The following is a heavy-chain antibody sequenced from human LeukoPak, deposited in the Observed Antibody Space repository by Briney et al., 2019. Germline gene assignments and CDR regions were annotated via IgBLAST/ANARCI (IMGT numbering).Heavy chain of an antibody. D-gene: IGHD2-15*01. Sequence: SETLSLTCTVSGGSVSSGTYYWSWIRQPPGKGLEWIGYIYYSGSTNYNPSLKSRVTISVDTSKNQFSLKLSSVTAADTAVYYCARGGYCSGGSCYPDAFDIWGQGTMVTVSS. CDR2: IYYSGST. J-gene: IGHJ3*02. CDR3: ARGGYCSGGSCYPDAFDI. V-gene: IGHV4-61*01. CDR1: GGSVSSGTYY.